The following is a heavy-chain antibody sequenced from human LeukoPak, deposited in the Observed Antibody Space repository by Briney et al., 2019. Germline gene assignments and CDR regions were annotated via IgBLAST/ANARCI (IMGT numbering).Heavy chain of an antibody. CDR2: ISSSSSYI. CDR1: GFTFSSYS. V-gene: IGHV3-21*01. J-gene: IGHJ4*02. CDR3: ARDRRDMVRGVSYYFDY. D-gene: IGHD3-10*01. Sequence: PGGSLRLSCAASGFTFSSYSMNWVRQAPGKGLEWVSSISSSSSYIYYADSVKGRFTISRDNAKNSLYLQMNSLRAEDTAVYYCARDRRDMVRGVSYYFDYWGQGTLVTVSS.